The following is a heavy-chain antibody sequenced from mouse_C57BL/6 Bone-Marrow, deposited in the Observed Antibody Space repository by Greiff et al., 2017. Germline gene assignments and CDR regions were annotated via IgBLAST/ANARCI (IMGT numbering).Heavy chain of an antibody. CDR2: IYLGNGYT. Sequence: VQLQQSGAELVRPGSSVKMSCKTSGYTFTSYGINWVKQRPGQGLEWIGYIYLGNGYTEYNEKFKGKATLTSDTSSSTAYMQLSSLTSEDSAIYFCARGEVCDSLCAMDDWGQGTSVTVAS. V-gene: IGHV1-58*01. J-gene: IGHJ4*01. CDR1: GYTFTSYG. D-gene: IGHD2-10*02. CDR3: ARGEVCDSLCAMDD.